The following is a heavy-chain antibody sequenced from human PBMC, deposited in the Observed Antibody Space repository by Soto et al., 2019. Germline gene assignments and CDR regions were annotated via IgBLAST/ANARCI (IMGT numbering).Heavy chain of an antibody. V-gene: IGHV4-30-4*01. CDR1: GGSISSGDYY. D-gene: IGHD3-22*01. Sequence: KSSETLSLTCTVSGGSISSGDYYWSWIRQPPGKGLEWIGYIYYSGSTYYNPSLKSRVTISVDTSKNQFSLKLSSVTAADTAVYYCARASPAINYDSSGYYPPSIDYWGQGTLVTVSS. CDR3: ARASPAINYDSSGYYPPSIDY. J-gene: IGHJ4*02. CDR2: IYYSGST.